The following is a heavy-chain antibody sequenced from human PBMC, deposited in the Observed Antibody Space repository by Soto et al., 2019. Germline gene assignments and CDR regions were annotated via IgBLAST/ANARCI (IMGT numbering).Heavy chain of an antibody. J-gene: IGHJ5*02. CDR1: GGSISSGGYY. D-gene: IGHD3-10*01. Sequence: SETLSLTCTVSGGSISSGGYYWSWIRQHPGKGLEWIGYIYYSGSTYYNPSLKSRVTISVDTSKNQFSLKLSSVTAADTAVYYCARLMAENWFDPWGQGTLVTVSS. V-gene: IGHV4-31*03. CDR2: IYYSGST. CDR3: ARLMAENWFDP.